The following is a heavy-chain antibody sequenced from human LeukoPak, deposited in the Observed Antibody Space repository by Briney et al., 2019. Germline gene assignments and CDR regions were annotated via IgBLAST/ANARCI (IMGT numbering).Heavy chain of an antibody. V-gene: IGHV3-33*01. J-gene: IGHJ3*02. CDR3: ARGYSYGHDAFDI. Sequence: GGSLRLSCAASGFTFSSYGMHWVRQAPGKGLEWVAVIWYDGSNKCYADSVKGRFTISRDNSKNTLYLQMNSLRAEDTAVYYCARGYSYGHDAFDIWGQGTMVTVSS. CDR2: IWYDGSNK. D-gene: IGHD5-18*01. CDR1: GFTFSSYG.